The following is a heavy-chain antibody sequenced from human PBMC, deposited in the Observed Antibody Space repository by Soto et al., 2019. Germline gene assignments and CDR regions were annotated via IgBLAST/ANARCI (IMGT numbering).Heavy chain of an antibody. CDR2: INPNSGGT. J-gene: IGHJ6*02. D-gene: IGHD4-4*01. CDR3: ARVASNYDYYYGMDV. CDR1: GYTFTGYY. V-gene: IGHV1-2*04. Sequence: GASVKVSCKASGYTFTGYYMHWVLQAPGQGLEWMGWINPNSGGTNYAQKFQGWVTMTRDTSISTAYMELSRLRSDDTAVYYCARVASNYDYYYGMDVWGQGTTVTVSS.